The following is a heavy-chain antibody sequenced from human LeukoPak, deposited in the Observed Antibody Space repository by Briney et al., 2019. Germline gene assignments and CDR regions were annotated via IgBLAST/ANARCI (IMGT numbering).Heavy chain of an antibody. CDR1: GVTFSSYW. CDR3: AKEGAYPIITYDS. Sequence: GGSLRLSCAASGVTFSSYWMNWVRQAPGKGREWVANIKRDGNEKNYVDSVKGRFSISRDNAKNSLYLQMDSLRAEDTAVYYCAKEGAYPIITYDSWGQGAPVTVSS. V-gene: IGHV3-7*01. D-gene: IGHD3-10*01. CDR2: IKRDGNEK. J-gene: IGHJ5*01.